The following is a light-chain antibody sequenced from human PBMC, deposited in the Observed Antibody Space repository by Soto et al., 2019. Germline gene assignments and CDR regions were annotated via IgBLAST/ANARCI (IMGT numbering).Light chain of an antibody. CDR2: AAS. CDR1: QSISSY. J-gene: IGKJ1*01. Sequence: DIQMTQSPSSLSASVGDRVTITCRASQSISSYLNWYQQKPGKAPKLLIYAASRLQSGVPSRFSGSGSGTDFTLTISSLQPEDAATYYCQKYNSAPRTFGQGTKVDIK. V-gene: IGKV1-39*01. CDR3: QKYNSAPRT.